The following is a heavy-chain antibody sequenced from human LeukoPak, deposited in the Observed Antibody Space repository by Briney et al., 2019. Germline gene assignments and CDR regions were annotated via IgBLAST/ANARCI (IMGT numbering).Heavy chain of an antibody. J-gene: IGHJ4*01. V-gene: IGHV4-59*01. CDR1: GXSISSYY. CDR3: ARDPLGGLGLWDY. CDR2: IYYSGST. Sequence: SETLSLTCTVSGXSISSYYWSWIRQPPGKGLEWIGYIYYSGSTNYNPSLKSRVTISVDTSKNQFSLKLSSVTAADTAVYYCARDPLGGLGLWDYWGQGTLVTVS. D-gene: IGHD3-16*01.